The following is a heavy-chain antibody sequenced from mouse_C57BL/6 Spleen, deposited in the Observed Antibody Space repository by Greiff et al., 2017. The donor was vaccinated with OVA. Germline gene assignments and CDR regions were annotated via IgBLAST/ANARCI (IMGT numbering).Heavy chain of an antibody. Sequence: VQLQQSDAELVKPGASVKISCKVSGYTFTDHTIHWMKQRPEQGLEWIGYIYPRDGSTKYNEKFKGKATLTADKSSSTAYMQLNSLTSEDSAVYFCARSQDPYYYGSTYYAMDYWGQGTSVTVSS. D-gene: IGHD1-1*01. CDR2: IYPRDGST. V-gene: IGHV1-78*01. CDR3: ARSQDPYYYGSTYYAMDY. J-gene: IGHJ4*01. CDR1: GYTFTDHT.